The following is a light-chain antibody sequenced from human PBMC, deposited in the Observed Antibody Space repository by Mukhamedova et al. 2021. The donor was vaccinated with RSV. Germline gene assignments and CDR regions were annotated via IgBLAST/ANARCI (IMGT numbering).Light chain of an antibody. J-gene: IGKJ1*01. Sequence: GETATLSCRASQTVTRNYLAWYQQKPGQAPRLLMFGASSRATGIPDRFSGRGSGTEFTVTISRLEPADFAVYYCQQYATSPWTFGQ. V-gene: IGKV3-20*01. CDR3: QQYATSPWT. CDR1: QTVTRNY. CDR2: GAS.